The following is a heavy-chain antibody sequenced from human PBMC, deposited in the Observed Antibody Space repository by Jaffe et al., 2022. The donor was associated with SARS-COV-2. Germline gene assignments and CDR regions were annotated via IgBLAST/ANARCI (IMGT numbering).Heavy chain of an antibody. J-gene: IGHJ4*02. D-gene: IGHD1-26*01. CDR3: TTDRPKWELKTSFDY. V-gene: IGHV3-15*01. CDR1: GLTFSNVW. CDR2: IKSKTDGGTT. Sequence: EVQLVESGGGLVKPGGSLRLSCAASGLTFSNVWMSWVRQAPGKGLEWVGRIKSKTDGGTTDFAAPVKGRFTISRDDSKNTVYLQMNSLKTEDTALYYCTTDRPKWELKTSFDYWGQGTLVTVSS.